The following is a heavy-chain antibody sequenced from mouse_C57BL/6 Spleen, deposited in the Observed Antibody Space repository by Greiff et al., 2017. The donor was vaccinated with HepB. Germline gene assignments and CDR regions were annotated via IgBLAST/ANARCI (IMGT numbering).Heavy chain of an antibody. CDR1: GYTFTSYW. D-gene: IGHD1-1*01. Sequence: VQLQQPGAELVRPGSSVKLSCKASGYTFTSYWMHWVKQRPIQGLEWIGNIDPSDSETHYNQKFKDKATLTVDKSSSTAYMQLSSLTSEDSAVYYCARRVYYYGSSPYYYAMDYWGQGTSVTVSS. CDR2: IDPSDSET. J-gene: IGHJ4*01. V-gene: IGHV1-52*01. CDR3: ARRVYYYGSSPYYYAMDY.